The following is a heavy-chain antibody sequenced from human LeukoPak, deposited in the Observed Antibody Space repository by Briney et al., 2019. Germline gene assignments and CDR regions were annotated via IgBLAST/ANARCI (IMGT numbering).Heavy chain of an antibody. V-gene: IGHV4-39*01. CDR3: AQGYCSSTSCYRG. D-gene: IGHD2-2*02. J-gene: IGHJ4*02. CDR2: IYYSGST. Sequence: SETLSLTCTVSGGSISSSSYYWGWIRQPPGKGLEWIGSIYYSGSTYYNPSLKSRVTISVDTSKNQFSLKLSSVTAADTAMYYCAQGYCSSTSCYRGWGQGTLVTVSS. CDR1: GGSISSSSYY.